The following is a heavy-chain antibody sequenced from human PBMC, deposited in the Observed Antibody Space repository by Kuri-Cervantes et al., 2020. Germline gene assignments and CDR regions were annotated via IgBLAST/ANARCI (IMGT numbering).Heavy chain of an antibody. V-gene: IGHV3-7*01. CDR3: ARDDGDRPYFDY. CDR2: IKQDGSEK. D-gene: IGHD2-21*02. Sequence: GGSPRLSCAASKFTFSTYWMNWVRQAPGKGLEWVAIIKQDGSEKYYVDSVKGRFTISRDNAKNSLYLQMSSLRAEDTAVYYCARDDGDRPYFDYWGQGTLVTVSS. CDR1: KFTFSTYW. J-gene: IGHJ4*02.